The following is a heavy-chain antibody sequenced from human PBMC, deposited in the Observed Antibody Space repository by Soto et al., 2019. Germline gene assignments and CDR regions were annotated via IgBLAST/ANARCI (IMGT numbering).Heavy chain of an antibody. Sequence: TSETLSLTCTVSGGSISSYYWSWIRQPPGKGLEWIGYIYYSGSTNYNPSLKSRVTISVDTSKNQFSLKLSSVTAADTAVYYCARVWVTTTYYYGMDVWGQGTTVT. CDR2: IYYSGST. CDR3: ARVWVTTTYYYGMDV. J-gene: IGHJ6*02. D-gene: IGHD4-17*01. CDR1: GGSISSYY. V-gene: IGHV4-59*01.